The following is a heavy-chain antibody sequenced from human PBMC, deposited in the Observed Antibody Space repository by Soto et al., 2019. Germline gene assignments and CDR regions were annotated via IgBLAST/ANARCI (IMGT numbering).Heavy chain of an antibody. Sequence: ASVKVSCKASGYTFTSYAMHWGRQAPGQRLEWMGWINAGNGNTKYSQKFQGRVTITRDTSASTAYMELSSLRSEDTAVYYCARDPGYDPVDYWGQGTLVTVSS. CDR1: GYTFTSYA. J-gene: IGHJ4*02. CDR2: INAGNGNT. D-gene: IGHD5-12*01. V-gene: IGHV1-3*01. CDR3: ARDPGYDPVDY.